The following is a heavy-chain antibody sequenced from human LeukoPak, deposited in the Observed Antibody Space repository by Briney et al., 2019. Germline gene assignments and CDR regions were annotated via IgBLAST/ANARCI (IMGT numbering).Heavy chain of an antibody. CDR3: TRALASDY. V-gene: IGHV3-49*04. Sequence: GGSLRLSCTGSGFVFGDADMSWVRQAPGKGLDWVGFIRRKASGGATQYAASVKGRFTISRDDSKSIAYLQMNSLGTEDTAVYYCTRALASDYWGQETLVTVSS. CDR2: IRRKASGGAT. J-gene: IGHJ4*02. CDR1: GFVFGDAD.